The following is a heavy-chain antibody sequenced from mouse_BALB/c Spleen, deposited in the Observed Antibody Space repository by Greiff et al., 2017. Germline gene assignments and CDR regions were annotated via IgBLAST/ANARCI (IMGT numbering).Heavy chain of an antibody. CDR1: GYSFTGYF. J-gene: IGHJ2*01. D-gene: IGHD1-1*01. Sequence: EVQLHQSGPELVKPGASVKISCKASGYSFTGYFMNWVMQSHGKSLEWIGRINPYNGDTFYNQKFKGKATLTVDKSSSTAHMELRSLASEDSAVYYCARDYYGRIDYWGQGTTLTVSS. CDR2: INPYNGDT. CDR3: ARDYYGRIDY. V-gene: IGHV1-20*02.